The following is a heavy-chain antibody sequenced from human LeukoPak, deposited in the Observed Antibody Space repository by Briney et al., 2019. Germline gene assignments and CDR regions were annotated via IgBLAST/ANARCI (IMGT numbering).Heavy chain of an antibody. CDR3: ASGYSSSWAHD. V-gene: IGHV1-69*04. J-gene: IGHJ4*02. CDR2: IIPILGIA. D-gene: IGHD6-13*01. CDR1: GGTFSSYA. Sequence: ASVKVSCKASGGTFSSYAISWVRQAPGQGLEWMGRIIPILGIANYAQKFQGRVTITADKSTSTVYMELSSLRSEDTAVYYCASGYSSSWAHDWGQGTLVTVSS.